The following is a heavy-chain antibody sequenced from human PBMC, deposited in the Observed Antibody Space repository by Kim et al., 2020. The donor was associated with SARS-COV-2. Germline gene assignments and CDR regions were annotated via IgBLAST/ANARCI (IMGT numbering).Heavy chain of an antibody. V-gene: IGHV3-7*01. CDR3: ARHTFYRFDF. Sequence: GGSLILSCAASGFTFSDHWMTWVHQAPGKGLEWVANIKKDGGDKHYVDSVKGRFTVSRDNVKNSVYLQMNSLRADDTAVYYCARHTFYRFDFWGPRTLVT. J-gene: IGHJ4*02. D-gene: IGHD3-16*01. CDR1: GFTFSDHW. CDR2: IKKDGGDK.